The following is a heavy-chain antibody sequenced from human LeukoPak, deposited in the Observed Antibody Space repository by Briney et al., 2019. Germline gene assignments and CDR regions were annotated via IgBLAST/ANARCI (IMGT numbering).Heavy chain of an antibody. CDR3: ASTITTFGVVIFSHYYYMDV. CDR1: GFTFSSYA. V-gene: IGHV3-23*01. J-gene: IGHJ6*03. D-gene: IGHD3-3*01. CDR2: ISGSGGST. Sequence: GGSLRLSCAASGFTFSSYAMSWVRQAPGKGLEWVSAISGSGGSTYYADSVKGRFTISRDNSKNTLYLQMNSLRAEDTAVYYCASTITTFGVVIFSHYYYMDVWGKGTTVTVSS.